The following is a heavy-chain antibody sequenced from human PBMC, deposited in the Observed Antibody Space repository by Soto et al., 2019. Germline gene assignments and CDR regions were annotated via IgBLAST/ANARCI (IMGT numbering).Heavy chain of an antibody. D-gene: IGHD4-17*01. V-gene: IGHV5-51*01. J-gene: IGHJ6*02. CDR3: AEQSEYGDNHYYYGMDV. Sequence: GESLKISCKGSGYTFTHYWIGWVRQMPGKGLEWMGIIYAGDSSTRYSPSFQGQVIMSVDKSINTAYLQWSSLKASDTAMYYCAEQSEYGDNHYYYGMDVWGQGTTVTVSS. CDR2: IYAGDSST. CDR1: GYTFTHYW.